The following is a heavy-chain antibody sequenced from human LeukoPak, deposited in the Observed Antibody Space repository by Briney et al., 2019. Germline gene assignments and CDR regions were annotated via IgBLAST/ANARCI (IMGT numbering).Heavy chain of an antibody. V-gene: IGHV4-4*07. J-gene: IGHJ4*02. D-gene: IGHD2-2*01. CDR2: IYASGNT. CDR3: ARVGLGISTHLDY. Sequence: SETLSLTCTVSGGSISSYYWSWVRQPAGKGLEWIGRIYASGNTNYNPSLKGRVTMTVDTSKNQFSLNLSSVTAADTAVYYCARVGLGISTHLDYWGQGTRVTVSS. CDR1: GGSISSYY.